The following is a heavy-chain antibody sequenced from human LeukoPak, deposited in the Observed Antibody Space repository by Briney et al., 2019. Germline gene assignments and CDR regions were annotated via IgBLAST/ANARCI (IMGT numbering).Heavy chain of an antibody. CDR3: AREGIVATIGDAFDI. J-gene: IGHJ3*02. Sequence: PSETLSRTCTVSGGSISSYYWSWIRQPPGQGLEWIGYIYYSGSTNYNPSLKSRVTISVDTSKNQFSLKLSSVTAADTAVYYCAREGIVATIGDAFDIWGQGTMVTVSS. D-gene: IGHD5-12*01. V-gene: IGHV4-59*01. CDR2: IYYSGST. CDR1: GGSISSYY.